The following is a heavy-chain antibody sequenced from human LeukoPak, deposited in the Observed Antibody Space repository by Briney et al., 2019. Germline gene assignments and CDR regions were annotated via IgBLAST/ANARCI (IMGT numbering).Heavy chain of an antibody. Sequence: SETLSLTCTVSGGSISSSSYYWGWIRQPPGKGLEWIGSIYYSGSTYYNPSLKSRVTISVDTSKNQFSLKLSSVTAADTAVYYRARRDTAMVNYFDYWGQGTLVTVSS. CDR3: ARRDTAMVNYFDY. V-gene: IGHV4-39*01. J-gene: IGHJ4*02. CDR1: GGSISSSSYY. CDR2: IYYSGST. D-gene: IGHD5-18*01.